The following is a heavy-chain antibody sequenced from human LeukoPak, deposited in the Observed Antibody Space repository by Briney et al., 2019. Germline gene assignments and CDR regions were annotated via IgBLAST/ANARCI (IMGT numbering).Heavy chain of an antibody. V-gene: IGHV5-51*01. CDR3: ARTNHYYGSGSPPNWFDP. D-gene: IGHD3-10*01. J-gene: IGHJ5*02. CDR1: GYSFTSYW. CDR2: IYPGDSDT. Sequence: GESLKISCKGSGYSFTSYWIGWVRQMPGKGLEWMGIIYPGDSDTRYSPSFQGQVTISADKSISTAYQQWSSLKASDTAMYYCARTNHYYGSGSPPNWFDPWGQGTLVTVSS.